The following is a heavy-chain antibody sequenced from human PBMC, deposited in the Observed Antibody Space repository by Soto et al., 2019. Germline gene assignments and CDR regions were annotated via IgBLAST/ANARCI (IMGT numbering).Heavy chain of an antibody. D-gene: IGHD6-13*01. Sequence: PSETLSLTCTVSGGSVNSGTDYWTWIRQPPGKGLEWIGYIHYSGTTSFFPSYNPSLRSRVTISEDTSKNQFSLKLLSVTTADTAVYFCAAGEASSRNLAPYYLDFWGQGTLVTVSS. CDR3: AAGEASSRNLAPYYLDF. V-gene: IGHV4-61*01. CDR1: GGSVNSGTDY. CDR2: IHYSGTT. J-gene: IGHJ4*02.